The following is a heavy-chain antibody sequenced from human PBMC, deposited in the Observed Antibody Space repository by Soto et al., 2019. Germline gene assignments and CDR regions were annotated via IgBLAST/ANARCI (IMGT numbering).Heavy chain of an antibody. Sequence: TLSLTCSVSGGSIRSYYWNWIRQAPGKGLEWIGYISNSGTSYYNPSLRGRVTISADTSKNQFSLKMTSVTAADTAVYFCARERFTMTGGVITTAWFDPWGPGTRVTVSS. J-gene: IGHJ5*02. D-gene: IGHD3-16*02. CDR3: ARERFTMTGGVITTAWFDP. CDR2: ISNSGTS. V-gene: IGHV4-59*01. CDR1: GGSIRSYY.